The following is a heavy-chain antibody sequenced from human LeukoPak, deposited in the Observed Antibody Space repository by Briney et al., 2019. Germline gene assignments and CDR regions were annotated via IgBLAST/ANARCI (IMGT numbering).Heavy chain of an antibody. V-gene: IGHV3-21*01. J-gene: IGHJ4*02. CDR3: ARAYAEQAKVGATDHFDY. CDR1: GFTFSSYS. D-gene: IGHD1-26*01. Sequence: PGGSLRLSCAASGFTFSSYSMNWVRQAPGKGLEWVSSISSSSSYIYYADSVKGRFTISRDNAKNSLYLQMNSLRAEDTAVYYCARAYAEQAKVGATDHFDYWGQGTLVTVSS. CDR2: ISSSSSYI.